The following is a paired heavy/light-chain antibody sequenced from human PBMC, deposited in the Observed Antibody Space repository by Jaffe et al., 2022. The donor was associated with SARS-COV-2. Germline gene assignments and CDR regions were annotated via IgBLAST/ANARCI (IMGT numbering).Light chain of an antibody. CDR1: QGISSY. CDR3: QQYYSYPGT. Sequence: AIRMTQSPSSFSASTGDRVTITCRASQGISSYLAWYQQKPGKAPKLLIYAASTLQSGVPSRFSGSGSGTDFTLTISCLQSEDFATYYCQQYYSYPGTFGQGTKLEIK. J-gene: IGKJ2*01. CDR2: AAS. V-gene: IGKV1-8*01.
Heavy chain of an antibody. CDR1: GFTFSSYA. CDR2: ISGSGGST. Sequence: EVQLLESGGGLVQPGGSLRLSCAASGFTFSSYAMSWVRQAPGKGLEWVSAISGSGGSTYYADSVKGRFTISRDNSKNTLYLQMNSLRAEDTAVYYCAKDPPYYYGGNSGRGDAFDIWGQGTMVTVSS. CDR3: AKDPPYYYGGNSGRGDAFDI. J-gene: IGHJ3*02. V-gene: IGHV3-23*01. D-gene: IGHD4-17*01.